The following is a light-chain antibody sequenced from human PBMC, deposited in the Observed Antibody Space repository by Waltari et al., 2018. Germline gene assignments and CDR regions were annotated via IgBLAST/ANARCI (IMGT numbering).Light chain of an antibody. CDR1: QSASSY. CDR2: DAS. Sequence: EIVFTQSPATLSLSPGERATLSCRASQSASSYLAWYQQRPGHAPRLLIYDASHRATGIPARFSGSGSGTDFTLTISSLEPEDFALYYCQQRSNWPPSITFGQGTRLEIK. CDR3: QQRSNWPPSIT. J-gene: IGKJ5*01. V-gene: IGKV3-11*01.